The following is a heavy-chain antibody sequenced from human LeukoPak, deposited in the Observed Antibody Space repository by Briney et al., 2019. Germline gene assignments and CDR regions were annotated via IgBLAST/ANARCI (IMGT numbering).Heavy chain of an antibody. CDR2: INGNGDMI. D-gene: IGHD1-26*01. J-gene: IGHJ4*02. Sequence: KTGGSLRLSCEASGVTFSSCAMSWVRQAPGEGLEWVSAINGNGDMIYYADAVKGRFTISRDNSRNTLYLQMDSLRAGDTAVYYCAKWGAQSGSYRVLDYWGQGTLVTVSS. V-gene: IGHV3-23*01. CDR1: GVTFSSCA. CDR3: AKWGAQSGSYRVLDY.